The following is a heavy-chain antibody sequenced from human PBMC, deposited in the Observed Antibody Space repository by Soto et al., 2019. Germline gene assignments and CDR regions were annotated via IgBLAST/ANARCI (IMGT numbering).Heavy chain of an antibody. CDR3: ARDRSSGYYYWFNY. Sequence: GASVKVSCKASGGTFSSYAISWVRQAPGQGLEWMGGIIPIFGTANYAQKFRGRVTITADESTSTAYMELSSLRSEDTAVYYCARDRSSGYYYWFNYWGQGTLVTVSS. V-gene: IGHV1-69*13. CDR1: GGTFSSYA. CDR2: IIPIFGTA. D-gene: IGHD3-22*01. J-gene: IGHJ4*02.